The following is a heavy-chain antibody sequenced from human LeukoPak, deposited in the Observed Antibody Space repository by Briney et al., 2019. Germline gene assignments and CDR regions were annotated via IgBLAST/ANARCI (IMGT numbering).Heavy chain of an antibody. CDR3: ARGLRGSSWYLSYYYYGMDV. CDR1: GYTFTGYY. V-gene: IGHV1-2*02. Sequence: GASVKVSCKASGYTFTGYYIHWVRQAPGQGLEWMGWIIPNSGGTNYAQKFQGRVTMTRDTSISTAYMELSRLRSDDTAVYYCARGLRGSSWYLSYYYYGMDVWGQGTTVTVSS. J-gene: IGHJ6*02. CDR2: IIPNSGGT. D-gene: IGHD6-13*01.